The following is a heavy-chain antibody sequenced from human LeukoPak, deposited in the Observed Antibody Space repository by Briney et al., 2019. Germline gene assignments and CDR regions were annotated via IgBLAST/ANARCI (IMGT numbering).Heavy chain of an antibody. CDR3: ARGLAAAGTRGPY. V-gene: IGHV3-7*04. D-gene: IGHD6-13*01. CDR1: GFTFDTYW. J-gene: IGHJ4*02. Sequence: GGSLRLSCEASGFTFDTYWMSWVRQAPGKGLEWVANTKQDLSEKYYVDSVKGRFTISRDNAKNSLYLQMNSLRADDTAVYYCARGLAAAGTRGPYWGQGTLVTVSS. CDR2: TKQDLSEK.